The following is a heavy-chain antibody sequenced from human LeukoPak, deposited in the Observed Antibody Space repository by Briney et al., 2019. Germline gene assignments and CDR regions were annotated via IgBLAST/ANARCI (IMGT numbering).Heavy chain of an antibody. CDR1: GFTFSSYA. CDR2: ISSNGGST. V-gene: IGHV3-64*01. CDR3: ARDRVSHDFWSGYYTGMD. Sequence: GGSLRLSCAASGFTFSSYAMHWVRQAPGKGLEYVSAISSNGGSTYYANSVKGGFTISRDNSKNTLYLQMGSLRAEDMAVYYCARDRVSHDFWSGYYTGMDWGQGTLVTVSS. J-gene: IGHJ4*02. D-gene: IGHD3-3*01.